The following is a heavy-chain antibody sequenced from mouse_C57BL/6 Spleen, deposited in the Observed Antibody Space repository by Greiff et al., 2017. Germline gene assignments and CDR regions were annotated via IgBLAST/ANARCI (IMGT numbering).Heavy chain of an antibody. CDR3: TRVYYGTLYYYAMDY. J-gene: IGHJ4*01. D-gene: IGHD2-1*01. V-gene: IGHV5-9-1*02. CDR2: ISSGGDYI. CDR1: GFTFSSYA. Sequence: EVQVVESGEGLVKPGGSLKLSCAASGFTFSSYAMSWVRQTPEKRLEWVAYISSGGDYIYYADTVKGRFTLSRDNARNTLYLQMSSLKSEDTAMYYCTRVYYGTLYYYAMDYWGQGTSVTVSS.